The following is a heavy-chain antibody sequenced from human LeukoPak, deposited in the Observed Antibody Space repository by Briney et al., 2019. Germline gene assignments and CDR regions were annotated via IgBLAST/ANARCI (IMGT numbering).Heavy chain of an antibody. J-gene: IGHJ4*02. D-gene: IGHD3-22*01. Sequence: PGGSLRLSCAASGFIFSTYWMSWVRQAPGKGLEWVANIKQDGSDKYYVDSVKGRFAISRDNAKNSLYLQMNSLRAEDTAVYYCAREGDSSGYYNDYWGQGTLVTVSS. CDR3: AREGDSSGYYNDY. V-gene: IGHV3-7*01. CDR1: GFIFSTYW. CDR2: IKQDGSDK.